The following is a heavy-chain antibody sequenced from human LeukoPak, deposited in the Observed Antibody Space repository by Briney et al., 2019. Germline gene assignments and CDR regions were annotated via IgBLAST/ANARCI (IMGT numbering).Heavy chain of an antibody. Sequence: SGPTLVNPTQTPTLTCTFSGFSLSTSGMCVSWIRQPPGKALEWLARIDWDDDKYYSTSLKTRLTISKDTSKNQVVLTMTNMDPVDTATYYCARTSADHYYYYYGMDVWGQGTTVTVSS. CDR2: IDWDDDK. V-gene: IGHV2-70*11. D-gene: IGHD6-25*01. CDR3: ARTSADHYYYYYGMDV. J-gene: IGHJ6*02. CDR1: GFSLSTSGMC.